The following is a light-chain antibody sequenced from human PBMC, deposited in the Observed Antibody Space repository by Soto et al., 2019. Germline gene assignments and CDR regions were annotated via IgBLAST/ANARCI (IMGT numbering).Light chain of an antibody. J-gene: IGKJ2*01. CDR3: QHFYTYPLT. CDR1: ETISTS. Sequence: DIKMNQSPSSLSASVGDRVTISCRASETISTSLNWYQQKPGKVPEVLIYGASTLQRGVPSRFTGSGYGRNFTLTINNLQPEDFATYYCQHFYTYPLTFGQGTKVEV. V-gene: IGKV1-39*01. CDR2: GAS.